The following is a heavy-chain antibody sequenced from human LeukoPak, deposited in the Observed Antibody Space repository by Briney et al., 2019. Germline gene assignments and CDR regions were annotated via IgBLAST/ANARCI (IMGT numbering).Heavy chain of an antibody. V-gene: IGHV3-33*08. CDR3: ARDDDSSGYLFDY. CDR2: MWYDGSNE. CDR1: GFAVRSIH. J-gene: IGHJ4*02. D-gene: IGHD3-22*01. Sequence: GGSLRLSCAVSGFAVRSIHMHWVRQAPGKGLEWVAIMWYDGSNEYYANSVKGRFTISRGNSKHTVYLQMNSLRADDTAVYYCARDDDSSGYLFDYWGQGTQVTVSS.